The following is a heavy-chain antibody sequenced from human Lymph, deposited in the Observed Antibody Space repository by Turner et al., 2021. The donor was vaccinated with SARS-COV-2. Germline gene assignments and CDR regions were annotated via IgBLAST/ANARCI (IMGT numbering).Heavy chain of an antibody. D-gene: IGHD1-1*01. CDR2: IYYSVST. V-gene: IGHV4-31*03. J-gene: IGHJ4*02. Sequence: QVQLQESGPGLVKPSQTLSLTCTVSGGSISSGGYYWSWIRQHPGKGLEWIGYIYYSVSTYYNPSLKSRVTISLDTSKNQFSLKLSSVTAADTAVYYCARARTSGTNYPGDFDYWGQGTPVTVSS. CDR3: ARARTSGTNYPGDFDY. CDR1: GGSISSGGYY.